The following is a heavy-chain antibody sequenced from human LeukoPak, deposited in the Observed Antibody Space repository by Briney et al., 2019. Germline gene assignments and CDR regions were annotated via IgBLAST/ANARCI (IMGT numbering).Heavy chain of an antibody. J-gene: IGHJ5*02. CDR3: ARAPPAAHNWFDP. V-gene: IGHV4-34*01. CDR1: GGSFSGYY. CDR2: INHSGST. Sequence: TSETLSLTCGVHGGSFSGYYWSWIRQPPGKGLEWIGEINHSGSTNYNPSLKSRVTISVDTSKNQFSLKLSSVTAADTAVYYCARAPPAAHNWFDPCGQGTLVTVSS. D-gene: IGHD2-2*01.